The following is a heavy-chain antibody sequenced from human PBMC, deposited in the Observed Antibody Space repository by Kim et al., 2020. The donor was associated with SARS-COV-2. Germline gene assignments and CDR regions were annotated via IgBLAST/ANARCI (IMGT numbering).Heavy chain of an antibody. J-gene: IGHJ4*02. CDR2: LNPGNGNT. D-gene: IGHD6-13*01. V-gene: IGHV1-3*01. CDR3: ARDNRQQMVLFYFDS. Sequence: ASVKVSCKTSGYAFTTYAIHWVRQAPGQRPEWMGWLNPGNGNTKYSQNFQGRVTITRDTSASTAYMEVSSLRSEDTAVYYCARDNRQQMVLFYFDSWGQGTLVTVSS. CDR1: GYAFTTYA.